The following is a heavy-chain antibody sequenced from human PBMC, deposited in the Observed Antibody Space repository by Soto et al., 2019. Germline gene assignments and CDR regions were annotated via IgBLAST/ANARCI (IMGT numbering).Heavy chain of an antibody. V-gene: IGHV2-26*01. Sequence: QVTLKESGPVLVKPTETLTLACTVSGFSLSNARMGVSWIRQPPGKALEWLAHIFSNDEKSYSTSLKSRLTISKDTSKSQVVLTMTNMDPVDTATYYCARIRRIDTAMVSLLDYWGQGTLVTVSS. CDR3: ARIRRIDTAMVSLLDY. CDR2: IFSNDEK. J-gene: IGHJ4*02. CDR1: GFSLSNARMG. D-gene: IGHD5-18*01.